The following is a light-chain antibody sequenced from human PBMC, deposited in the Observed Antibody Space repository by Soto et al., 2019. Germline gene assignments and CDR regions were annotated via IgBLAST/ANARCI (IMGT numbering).Light chain of an antibody. CDR2: DAF. CDR1: QSVDNW. Sequence: DIQMTQSPPTLSASVGDRVTITCRASQSVDNWLAWYQQKPGKAPELLIYDAFSLKSGVPSRFSGSRSGTEFALTISSLQPDDSGTYYCQQYDSPPPTLGQGTKVDIK. J-gene: IGKJ1*01. V-gene: IGKV1-5*01. CDR3: QQYDSPPPT.